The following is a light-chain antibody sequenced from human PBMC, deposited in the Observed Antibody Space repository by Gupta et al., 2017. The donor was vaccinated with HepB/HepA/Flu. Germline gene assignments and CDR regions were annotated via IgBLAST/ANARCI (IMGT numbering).Light chain of an antibody. Sequence: QSVLTQPPSVSGTPGQRVTISCSGSSSNIGRNDVYWYKQVPGTAPKLLIYKNNQRPSGVPDRFSGSKSGTSASLAISGLRSEDEADYHCAAWDDSLSVSFGGGTKLTVL. CDR1: SSNIGRND. V-gene: IGLV1-47*01. CDR3: AAWDDSLSVS. J-gene: IGLJ2*01. CDR2: KNN.